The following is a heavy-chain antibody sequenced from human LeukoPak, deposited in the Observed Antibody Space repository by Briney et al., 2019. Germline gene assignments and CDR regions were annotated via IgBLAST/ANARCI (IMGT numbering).Heavy chain of an antibody. CDR3: ARGISTGYSFDY. CDR2: ISGSSDIK. V-gene: IGHV3-48*03. J-gene: IGHJ4*02. CDR1: GXTFSSYE. D-gene: IGHD3-22*01. Sequence: PGGSLRLSCAASGXTFSSYEMNWVRQAPGKGLEWVSYISGSSDIKYYAESVKGRFTISRDNAKNSLFLQMNSLRAEDTAVYYCARGISTGYSFDYWGQGTLVTVSS.